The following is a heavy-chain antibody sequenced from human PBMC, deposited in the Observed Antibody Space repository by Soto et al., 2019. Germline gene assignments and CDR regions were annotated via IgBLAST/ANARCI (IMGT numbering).Heavy chain of an antibody. J-gene: IGHJ2*01. V-gene: IGHV4-31*03. CDR3: ASLPDPVVTANWYFDL. D-gene: IGHD2-21*02. CDR1: GGSISSGGYY. Sequence: QVQLQESGPGLVKPSQTLSLTCTVSGGSISSGGYYWSWIRQHPGKGLEWIGYIYYSGSTYYNPSLKSRVTISVDTSKNQFSLKLSSVTAADTAVYYCASLPDPVVTANWYFDLWGRGTLVTVSS. CDR2: IYYSGST.